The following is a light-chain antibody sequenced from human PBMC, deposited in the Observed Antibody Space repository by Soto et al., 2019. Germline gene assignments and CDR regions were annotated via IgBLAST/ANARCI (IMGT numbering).Light chain of an antibody. CDR1: QTVNRNY. CDR3: QQYIDSPRT. J-gene: IGKJ1*01. V-gene: IGKV3-20*01. Sequence: EIILTKSPGTLALSPGDGATLSCRASQTVNRNYLAWYHQRPGQPPRLLIYGVSNRASGVPDRFSGDRSGTEFTLTIGRLDPDDFGVYYCQQYIDSPRTFGQGTRVEVK. CDR2: GVS.